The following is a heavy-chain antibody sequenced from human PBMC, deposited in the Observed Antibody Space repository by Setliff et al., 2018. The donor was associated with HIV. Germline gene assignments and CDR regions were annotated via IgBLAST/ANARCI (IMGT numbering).Heavy chain of an antibody. CDR1: GDTFTSYD. Sequence: ASVKVSCKTSGDTFTSYDINWVRQAAGHGLEWMGWMTPYSGNTFYADSVKGRFTISRDNSKNTLYLQMNSLRAEDTAVYYCAKPPRPSSWPQYYFDYWGQGTLVTAPQ. CDR2: MTPYSGNT. J-gene: IGHJ4*02. CDR3: AKPPRPSSWPQYYFDY. V-gene: IGHV1-8*02. D-gene: IGHD6-13*01.